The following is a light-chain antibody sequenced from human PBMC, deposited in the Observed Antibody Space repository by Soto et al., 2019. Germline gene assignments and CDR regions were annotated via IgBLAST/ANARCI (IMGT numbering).Light chain of an antibody. CDR1: QSVSGSH. CDR2: GAS. Sequence: EIVLTQSPGILSLSPGEGATLSCRASQSVSGSHLAWYQQKPGQAPRLLIYGASSRATGVPDRFSGSGSETDFTLTISRLEPEDFAVYYCQHYGNSAWTFGQGTKV. V-gene: IGKV3-20*01. CDR3: QHYGNSAWT. J-gene: IGKJ1*01.